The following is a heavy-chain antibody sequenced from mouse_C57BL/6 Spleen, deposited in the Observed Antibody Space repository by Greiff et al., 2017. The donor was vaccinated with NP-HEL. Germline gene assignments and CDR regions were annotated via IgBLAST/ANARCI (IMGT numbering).Heavy chain of an antibody. Sequence: DVQLVESGGDLVKPGGSLKLSCAASGFTFSSYGMSWVRQTPDKRLEWVATISSGGSYTYYPDSVKGRFTISRDNAKNTLYLQMSSLKSEDTAMYYCARQDYYGNGYWGQGTTLTVSS. V-gene: IGHV5-6*01. CDR2: ISSGGSYT. CDR1: GFTFSSYG. CDR3: ARQDYYGNGY. D-gene: IGHD1-1*01. J-gene: IGHJ2*01.